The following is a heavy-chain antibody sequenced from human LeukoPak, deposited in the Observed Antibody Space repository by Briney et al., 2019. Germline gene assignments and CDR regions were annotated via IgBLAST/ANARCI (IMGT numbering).Heavy chain of an antibody. J-gene: IGHJ4*02. D-gene: IGHD3-22*01. CDR3: AKTNGYYSD. CDR1: GFTFSSYG. CDR2: ISGSGGTT. Sequence: GGSLRLSCAASGFTFSSYGMNWVRQAPGKGLEWVSGISGSGGTTYYADSVKGRLTISRDNSKNSLSLQVSSLRAEDTAVYYCAKTNGYYSDWGQGTLVTVSS. V-gene: IGHV3-23*01.